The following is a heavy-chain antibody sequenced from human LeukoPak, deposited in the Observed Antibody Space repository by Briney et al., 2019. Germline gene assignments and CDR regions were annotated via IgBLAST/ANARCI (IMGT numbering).Heavy chain of an antibody. V-gene: IGHV3-15*01. D-gene: IGHD2-2*01. CDR1: GFTFTNAW. Sequence: PGGSLRLSCAASGFTFTNAWMSWVRQAPGKGLEWVGRIKGKPDGGTTDYSAPVKGRFSISRDDSKNTLYLQMNSLQSEDTAVYYCTLYCGSTSCFAGWLDPWGQGTLVTVSS. CDR3: TLYCGSTSCFAGWLDP. J-gene: IGHJ5*02. CDR2: IKGKPDGGTT.